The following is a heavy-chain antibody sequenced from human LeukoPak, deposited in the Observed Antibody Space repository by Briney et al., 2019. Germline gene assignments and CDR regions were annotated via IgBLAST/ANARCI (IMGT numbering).Heavy chain of an antibody. CDR1: GYTFTSYD. CDR2: ISAYNGNT. V-gene: IGHV1-18*01. D-gene: IGHD5-12*01. J-gene: IGHJ4*02. CDR3: ARHADIVATIDY. Sequence: ASVNVSCKASGYTFTSYDINWVRQAPGQGLEWMGWISAYNGNTNYAQKLQGRVTMTTDTSTSTAYMELRSLRSDDTAVYYCARHADIVATIDYWGQGTLVTVSS.